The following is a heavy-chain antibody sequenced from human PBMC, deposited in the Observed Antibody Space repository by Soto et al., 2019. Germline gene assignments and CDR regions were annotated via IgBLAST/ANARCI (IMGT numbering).Heavy chain of an antibody. D-gene: IGHD1-26*01. Sequence: SVKVSCKASGGTFSSYAISWVRQAPGQGLEWMGGIIPIFGTANYVQKFQGRVTITADESTSTAYMELSSLRSEDTAVYYCARDKSGSYPFNWFDPWGQGTLVTVSS. J-gene: IGHJ5*02. CDR3: ARDKSGSYPFNWFDP. CDR1: GGTFSSYA. V-gene: IGHV1-69*13. CDR2: IIPIFGTA.